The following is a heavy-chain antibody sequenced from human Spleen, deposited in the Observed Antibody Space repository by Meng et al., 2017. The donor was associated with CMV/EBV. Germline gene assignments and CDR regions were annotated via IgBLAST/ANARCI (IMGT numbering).Heavy chain of an antibody. CDR3: ARMDITVVRGVIPQYSWFDP. D-gene: IGHD3-10*01. J-gene: IGHJ5*02. CDR2: LDPDGGTT. CDR1: TCY. V-gene: IGHV1-46*01. Sequence: TCYILSVRPAPGLRLEWVGRLDPDGGTTAYTQQFQGSLTLRADTSTSTVSMELRGLISADTAVYYCARMDITVVRGVIPQYSWFDPWGQGTLVTVSS.